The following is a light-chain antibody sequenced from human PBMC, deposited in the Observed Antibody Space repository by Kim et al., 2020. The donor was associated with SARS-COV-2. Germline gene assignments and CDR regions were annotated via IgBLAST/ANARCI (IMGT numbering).Light chain of an antibody. J-gene: IGLJ3*02. Sequence: SSELTQDPPVSVALGQTVRITCQGDSLRDYYVDWYQQKPRQAPLLVIYGKNKRPSGIPDRFSGSGSGNTASLTITATQAEDEADYYCFSRDTSGKRWVFGGGTQLTVL. V-gene: IGLV3-19*01. CDR2: GKN. CDR1: SLRDYY. CDR3: FSRDTSGKRWV.